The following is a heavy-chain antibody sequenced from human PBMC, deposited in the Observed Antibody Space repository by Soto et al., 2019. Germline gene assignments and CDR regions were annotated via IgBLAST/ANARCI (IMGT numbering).Heavy chain of an antibody. CDR1: GYTFTSYD. D-gene: IGHD3-9*01. Sequence: ASVKVSGKASGYTFTSYDISWVRQAPGQGPGWMGWISAYNGNTNYAQKLQGRVTMTTDTSTSTAYMELRSLRSDDTAVYYCARATAYYDILTGYQNWFDPWGQGTLVTVSS. CDR3: ARATAYYDILTGYQNWFDP. J-gene: IGHJ5*02. V-gene: IGHV1-18*04. CDR2: ISAYNGNT.